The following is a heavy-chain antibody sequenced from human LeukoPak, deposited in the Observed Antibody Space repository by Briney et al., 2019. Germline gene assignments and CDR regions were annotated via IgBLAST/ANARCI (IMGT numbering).Heavy chain of an antibody. J-gene: IGHJ4*02. V-gene: IGHV3-21*01. D-gene: IGHD2-2*02. Sequence: GGSLRLSCAASGFTFSSYSMNWVRQAPGKGLEWVSSISSSSSYIYYADSVKGRFTISRDNAKNSLYQQMSSLRAEDTAVYYCARTTYCSSTSCYTYFDYWGQGTLVTVSS. CDR3: ARTTYCSSTSCYTYFDY. CDR2: ISSSSSYI. CDR1: GFTFSSYS.